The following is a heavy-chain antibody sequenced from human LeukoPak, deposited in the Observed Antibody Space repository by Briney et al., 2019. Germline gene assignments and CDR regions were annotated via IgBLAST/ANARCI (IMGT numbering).Heavy chain of an antibody. J-gene: IGHJ4*02. V-gene: IGHV3-48*03. CDR3: ARSSRLTFDY. D-gene: IGHD6-6*01. Sequence: GGSLRLSCAASGFPFSSYEMNWVRQAPGKGLEWVSYISSSGSTIYYADSVKGRFTISRDNAKNSLYLQMNSLRAEDTAVYYCARSSRLTFDYWGQGTLVTVSS. CDR2: ISSSGSTI. CDR1: GFPFSSYE.